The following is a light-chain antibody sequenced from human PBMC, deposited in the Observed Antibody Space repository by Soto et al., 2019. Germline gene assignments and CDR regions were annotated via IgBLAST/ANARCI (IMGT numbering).Light chain of an antibody. V-gene: IGLV2-8*01. CDR3: SAYAGSNNYV. Sequence: QSVLTQPPSASGSPGQSVTVSCTGTSSDVGGYNAVFWFQQHPGKVPKLMIYEVSKRPSGVPDRFSGSKSGNTASLTVSGLQAEDEAHYYCSAYAGSNNYVFGSGTKLTVL. CDR2: EVS. CDR1: SSDVGGYNA. J-gene: IGLJ1*01.